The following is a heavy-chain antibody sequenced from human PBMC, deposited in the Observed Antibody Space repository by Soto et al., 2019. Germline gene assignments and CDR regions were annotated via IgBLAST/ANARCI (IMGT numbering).Heavy chain of an antibody. J-gene: IGHJ4*02. CDR1: GGSISTVGHY. V-gene: IGHV4-31*03. Sequence: TLSLTCSVSGGSISTVGHYWTWIRQPPGKGLEWIGSIYHTGSTYYSKSLRSRLTMSVDTSKSQFSLRLSSVTAADTAVYCCARATGTLRSRNCDYWGQGSLVTVSS. CDR3: ARATGTLRSRNCDY. CDR2: IYHTGST. D-gene: IGHD1-1*01.